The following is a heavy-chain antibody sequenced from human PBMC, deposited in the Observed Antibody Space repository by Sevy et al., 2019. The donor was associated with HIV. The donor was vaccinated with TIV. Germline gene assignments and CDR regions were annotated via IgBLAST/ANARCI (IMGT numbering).Heavy chain of an antibody. CDR1: GFTFSSYA. D-gene: IGHD2-15*01. V-gene: IGHV3-30-3*01. CDR3: ARDAIDIVVVVAATYPGAFDI. Sequence: GGSLRLSCAASGFTFSSYAMHWVRQAPGKGLEWVAVISYDGSNKYYADSVKGRFTISRDNSKNTLYLQMNSLRAEDTAVYYCARDAIDIVVVVAATYPGAFDIWGQGTMVTVSS. J-gene: IGHJ3*02. CDR2: ISYDGSNK.